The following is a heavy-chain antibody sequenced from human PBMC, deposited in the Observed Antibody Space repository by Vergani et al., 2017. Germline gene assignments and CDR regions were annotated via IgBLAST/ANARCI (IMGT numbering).Heavy chain of an antibody. CDR2: IDHTGRP. Sequence: QVQLQQWGGGLLKPSETLSLTCVVNGGSFTSYHWTWIRQSPGEGLEWVGDIDHTGRPDYNPSLKSRLTMSVDKFRNQFSLTLNSVTATDTAIYFCARVNTETNSHLYYYYYMDVWGQGTAVTVS. V-gene: IGHV4-34*01. CDR3: ARVNTETNSHLYYYYYMDV. J-gene: IGHJ6*03. CDR1: GGSFTSYH. D-gene: IGHD4-11*01.